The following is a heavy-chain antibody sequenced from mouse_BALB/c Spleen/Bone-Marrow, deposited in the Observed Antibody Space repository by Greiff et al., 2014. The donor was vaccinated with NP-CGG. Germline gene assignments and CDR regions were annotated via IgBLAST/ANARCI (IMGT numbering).Heavy chain of an antibody. J-gene: IGHJ2*03. CDR2: INSNGGST. CDR1: GFTFSSYG. Sequence: VQLKESGGGLVQPGGSLKLSCAASGFTFSSYGMSWVRQTPDKRLELVATINSNGGSTYYPDSVKGQFTISRDNAKNTLYLQMSSLKSEDTAMYYCARVWYFDYWGQGTSLTVSS. V-gene: IGHV5-6-3*01. CDR3: ARVWYFDY.